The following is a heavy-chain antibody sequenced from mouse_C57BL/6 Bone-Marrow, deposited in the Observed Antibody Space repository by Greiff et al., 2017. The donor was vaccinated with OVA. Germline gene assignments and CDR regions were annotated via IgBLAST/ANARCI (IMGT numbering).Heavy chain of an antibody. J-gene: IGHJ2*01. CDR2: IRNKANGYTT. Sequence: EVQRVESGGGLVQPGGSLSLSCAASGFTFTDYYMSWVRQPPGKALEWLGFIRNKANGYTTEYSASVKGRFTISRDNSQSILYLQMNALRAEDSATYYCARYDYDHFDYWGQGTTLTVSS. V-gene: IGHV7-3*01. CDR1: GFTFTDYY. D-gene: IGHD2-4*01. CDR3: ARYDYDHFDY.